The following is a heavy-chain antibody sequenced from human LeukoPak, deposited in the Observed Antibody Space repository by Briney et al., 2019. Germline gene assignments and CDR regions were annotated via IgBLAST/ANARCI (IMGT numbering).Heavy chain of an antibody. V-gene: IGHV4-61*09. CDR2: IYTSGST. CDR3: ARDRGGHCSSTSCYAGYWFDP. J-gene: IGHJ5*02. D-gene: IGHD2-2*01. CDR1: GDSISSGNYY. Sequence: PSQTLSLTCTVSGDSISSGNYYWTWIRQPAGKGLEWIGHIYTSGSTNYNPSLKSRVTISVDTSKNQFSLKLSSVTAADTAVYYCARDRGGHCSSTSCYAGYWFDPWGQGTLVTVSS.